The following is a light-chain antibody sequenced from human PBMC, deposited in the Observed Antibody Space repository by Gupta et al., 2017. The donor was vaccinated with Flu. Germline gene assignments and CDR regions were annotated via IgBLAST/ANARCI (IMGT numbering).Light chain of an antibody. J-gene: IGKJ2*01. CDR3: QQYNDWPLYT. V-gene: IGKV3-15*01. CDR2: GAS. CDR1: QSVSSK. Sequence: TLSVSPGETATRSCRASQSVSSKLAWYQQKPGQAPRLLIYGASTRATGIPARFSGSGYGTEFTLTISSRQSEDFAVYYCQQYNDWPLYTFGQGTKLEIK.